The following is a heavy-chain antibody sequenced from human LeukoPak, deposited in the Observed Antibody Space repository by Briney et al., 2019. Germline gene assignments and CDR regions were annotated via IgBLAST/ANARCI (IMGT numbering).Heavy chain of an antibody. Sequence: SETLSLTCAVSGYSISSGYYWGWIRPPPGKGLEWIGSIYHSGSTYYNPSLKSRVTISVDTSKNQFSLKLSSVTAADTAVYYCARVVEELLWFGELLGAFDIWGQGTMVTVSS. D-gene: IGHD3-10*01. CDR3: ARVVEELLWFGELLGAFDI. CDR2: IYHSGST. V-gene: IGHV4-38-2*01. CDR1: GYSISSGYY. J-gene: IGHJ3*02.